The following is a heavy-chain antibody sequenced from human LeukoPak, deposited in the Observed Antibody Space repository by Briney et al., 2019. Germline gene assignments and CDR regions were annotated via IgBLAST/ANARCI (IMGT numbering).Heavy chain of an antibody. D-gene: IGHD5-12*01. Sequence: GASVKVSCEASGYTFTRYYMYWVRQAPGQGLEWMGMINSGGGSTSYAQKFQDRITMTRDTSTSTVYMELSSLRSEDTAVYYCTRGYSAYGDFIYWSQGTLVTVSS. V-gene: IGHV1-46*01. CDR3: TRGYSAYGDFIY. CDR2: INSGGGST. J-gene: IGHJ4*02. CDR1: GYTFTRYY.